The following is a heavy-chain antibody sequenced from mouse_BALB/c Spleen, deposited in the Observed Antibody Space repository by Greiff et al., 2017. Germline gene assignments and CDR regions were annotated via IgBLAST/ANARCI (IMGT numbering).Heavy chain of an antibody. Sequence: EVQLVESGGGLVQPGGSRKLSCAASGFTFSSFGMHWVRQAPEKGLEWVAYISSGSSTIYYADTVKGRFTISRDNPKNTLFLQMTSLRSEDTAMYYCARLKTGFDYWGQGTTLTVSS. CDR3: ARLKTGFDY. V-gene: IGHV5-17*02. CDR1: GFTFSSFG. CDR2: ISSGSSTI. J-gene: IGHJ2*01. D-gene: IGHD1-3*01.